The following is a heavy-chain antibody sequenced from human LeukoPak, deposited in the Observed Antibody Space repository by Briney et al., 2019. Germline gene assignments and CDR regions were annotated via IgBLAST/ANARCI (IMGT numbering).Heavy chain of an antibody. CDR2: IIPIFGTA. J-gene: IGHJ6*03. CDR3: ARGLPPRDFWSGYYYYYYMDV. Sequence: ASVKVSCKASGGTFSSYAISWVRQAPGQGLEWMGGIIPIFGTANYAQKFQGRVTITADESTSTAYMELSSLRSEDTAVYYCARGLPPRDFWSGYYYYYYMDVWGKGTTVTVSS. D-gene: IGHD3-3*01. CDR1: GGTFSSYA. V-gene: IGHV1-69*01.